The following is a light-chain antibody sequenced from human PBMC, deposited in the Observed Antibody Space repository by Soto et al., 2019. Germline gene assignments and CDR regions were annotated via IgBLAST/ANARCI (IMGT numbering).Light chain of an antibody. V-gene: IGLV1-44*01. CDR2: SNN. CDR1: SSNIGSNT. Sequence: QSVLAQPPSASGTPGLRVTISCSGSSSNIGSNTVNWYQQLPGTAPKLPIYSNNQRPSGVPDRFSGSKSGTSASLAISGLQSEDEADYYCAAWDDSLNGYVFGTGTKVTVL. J-gene: IGLJ1*01. CDR3: AAWDDSLNGYV.